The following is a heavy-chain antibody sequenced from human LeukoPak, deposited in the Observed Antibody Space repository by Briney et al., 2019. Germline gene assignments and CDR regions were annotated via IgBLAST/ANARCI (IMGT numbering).Heavy chain of an antibody. Sequence: GESLKISCKGSGYSFTSYWIGWVRQMPGKGLEWMGIIYPGDSDTRYSPSFQGQVTISADKSISTAYLQWSSLKASDTGMYYCARPLHYYGSGSYLGLYYFDYWGQGTLVTVSS. V-gene: IGHV5-51*01. CDR2: IYPGDSDT. CDR1: GYSFTSYW. CDR3: ARPLHYYGSGSYLGLYYFDY. D-gene: IGHD3-10*01. J-gene: IGHJ4*02.